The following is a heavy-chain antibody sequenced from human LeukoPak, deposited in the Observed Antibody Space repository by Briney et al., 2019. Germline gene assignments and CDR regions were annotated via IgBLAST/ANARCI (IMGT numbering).Heavy chain of an antibody. J-gene: IGHJ4*02. CDR1: GGSISSYY. CDR2: IYYSGST. D-gene: IGHD4-11*01. Sequence: SETLSLTCTVSGGSISSYYWSWIRQPPGKGLEWIGYIYYSGSTNYNPSLKSRVTISVDTSKNQFSLKLSSVTAADTAVYYCARGRATVTTGLYYFDYWGQGTLVTVSS. CDR3: ARGRATVTTGLYYFDY. V-gene: IGHV4-59*12.